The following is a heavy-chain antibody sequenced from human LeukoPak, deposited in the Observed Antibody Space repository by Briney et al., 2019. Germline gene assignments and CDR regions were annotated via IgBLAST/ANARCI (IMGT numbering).Heavy chain of an antibody. D-gene: IGHD3-10*01. CDR3: ARALSGSWSWFDP. CDR1: GGSISSSSYY. J-gene: IGHJ5*02. Sequence: SETLSLTCTVSGGSISSSSYYWGWIRQPPGKGLEWIGSIYYSGSTYYNPSLKSRVTISVDTSKNQFPLKLSSVTAADTAVYFCARALSGSWSWFDPWGQGILVTVSS. V-gene: IGHV4-39*06. CDR2: IYYSGST.